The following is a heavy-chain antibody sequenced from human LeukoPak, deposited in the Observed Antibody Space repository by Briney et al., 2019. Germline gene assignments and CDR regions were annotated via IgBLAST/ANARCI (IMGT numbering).Heavy chain of an antibody. Sequence: GGSLRLSCAASGLSFSNLWMSWVRQAPGKGLEWVGRIKSETDDGTTDYAGHVKGRFTISRDDSKTTLYLQMNRLKTEDTAVYYCTTSYYDSSGYTLWGQGTLVTVSS. D-gene: IGHD3-22*01. V-gene: IGHV3-15*01. J-gene: IGHJ4*02. CDR2: IKSETDDGTT. CDR1: GLSFSNLW. CDR3: TTSYYDSSGYTL.